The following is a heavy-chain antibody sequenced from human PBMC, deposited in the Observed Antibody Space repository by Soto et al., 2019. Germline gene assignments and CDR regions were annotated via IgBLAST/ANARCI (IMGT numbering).Heavy chain of an antibody. D-gene: IGHD2-15*01. CDR3: ARDRCSGGACYSFDY. CDR1: GFAFGSNS. Sequence: EVQLVESGGRLVKPGGSLRLSCAASGFAFGSNSMNWVRQAPGTGLEWVSSISRSSSHIYYADSVRGRFTISRDNAKNAMYRQMNSLRGEDTAVYYCARDRCSGGACYSFDYWGQGTLVTVSS. CDR2: ISRSSSHI. J-gene: IGHJ4*02. V-gene: IGHV3-21*01.